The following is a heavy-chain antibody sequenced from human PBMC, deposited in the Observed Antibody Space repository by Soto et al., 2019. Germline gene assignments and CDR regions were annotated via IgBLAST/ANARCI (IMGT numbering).Heavy chain of an antibody. CDR3: ARGEYNWNYYYFYIDV. J-gene: IGHJ6*03. CDR2: TYYRSKWYN. Sequence: SATLSLTCAISGASVSSNSADWNWIRQSPSRGLEWLGRTYYRSKWYNDYAVSVKSRITINPDTSKKQFSLQLNSVTPEDTAVYYCARGEYNWNYYYFYIDVWGKGTTVAVSS. V-gene: IGHV6-1*01. D-gene: IGHD1-20*01. CDR1: GASVSSNSAD.